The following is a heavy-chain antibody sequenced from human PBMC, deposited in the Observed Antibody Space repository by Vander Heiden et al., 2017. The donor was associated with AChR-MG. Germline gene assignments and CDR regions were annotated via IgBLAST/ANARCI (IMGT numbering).Heavy chain of an antibody. Sequence: EVQLLESGGGLVQPGGSLRLSCAAPGFTFSSYAMSWVRQAPGKGLEWVSAISGSGGSTYYADSVKGRFTISRDNSKNTLYLQMNSLRAEDTAVYYCAKASRRDGYNLVDYWGQGTLVTVSS. D-gene: IGHD5-12*01. CDR3: AKASRRDGYNLVDY. CDR1: GFTFSSYA. J-gene: IGHJ4*02. V-gene: IGHV3-23*01. CDR2: ISGSGGST.